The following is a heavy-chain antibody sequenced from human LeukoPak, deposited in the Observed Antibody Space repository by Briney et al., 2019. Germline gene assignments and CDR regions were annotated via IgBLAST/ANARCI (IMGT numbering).Heavy chain of an antibody. D-gene: IGHD3-16*01. J-gene: IGHJ4*02. V-gene: IGHV3-64*01. Sequence: PGGSLRLSCAASGLTFSGFAMHWVRQAPGQGLDYVAAISGDGGTTYYAKSVKGRFTISRDNSKKTLSLQMGSLRPEDSTIYYCARESHQKRESYYYDCWGRGTLVTVSS. CDR3: ARESHQKRESYYYDC. CDR2: ISGDGGTT. CDR1: GLTFSGFA.